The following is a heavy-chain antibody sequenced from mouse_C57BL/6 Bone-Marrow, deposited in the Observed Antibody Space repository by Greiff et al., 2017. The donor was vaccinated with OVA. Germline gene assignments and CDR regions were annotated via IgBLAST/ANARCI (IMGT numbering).Heavy chain of an antibody. CDR1: GYAFSSSW. Sequence: QVQLKESGPELVKPGASVKISCKASGYAFSSSWMNWVKQRPGKGLEWIGRIYPGDGDTNYNGKFKGKATLTADKSSSTAYMQLSSLTSEDSAVYFCARSYYSKGFDYWGQGTTLTVSS. CDR2: IYPGDGDT. D-gene: IGHD2-5*01. V-gene: IGHV1-82*01. CDR3: ARSYYSKGFDY. J-gene: IGHJ2*01.